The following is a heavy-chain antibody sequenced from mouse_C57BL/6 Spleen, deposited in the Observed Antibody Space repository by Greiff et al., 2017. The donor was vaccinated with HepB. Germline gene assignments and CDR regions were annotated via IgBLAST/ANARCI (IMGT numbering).Heavy chain of an antibody. Sequence: QVQLKQSGAELVRPGSSVKLSCKASGYTFTSYWMDWVKQRPGQGLEWIGNIYPSDSETHYNQKFKDKATLTVDKSSSTAYMQRSSLTSEDSAVDYCARYGNYLSFAYWGQGTTLTVSS. D-gene: IGHD2-1*01. CDR2: IYPSDSET. CDR3: ARYGNYLSFAY. CDR1: GYTFTSYW. V-gene: IGHV1-61*01. J-gene: IGHJ2*01.